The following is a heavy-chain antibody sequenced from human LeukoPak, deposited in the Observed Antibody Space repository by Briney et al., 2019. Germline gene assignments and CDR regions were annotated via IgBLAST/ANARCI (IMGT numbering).Heavy chain of an antibody. CDR1: GFTFSSYA. J-gene: IGHJ4*02. Sequence: PGGSLRLSCAASGFTFSSYAISWVRQAPGKGLEWVSDISGSGGSTYYADSVKGRFTISRDKSKNTLYLQMNSLRVDDTAVYYCAKGQPSGSYYNYFDYWGQGTLVTVSS. CDR2: ISGSGGST. V-gene: IGHV3-23*01. D-gene: IGHD1-26*01. CDR3: AKGQPSGSYYNYFDY.